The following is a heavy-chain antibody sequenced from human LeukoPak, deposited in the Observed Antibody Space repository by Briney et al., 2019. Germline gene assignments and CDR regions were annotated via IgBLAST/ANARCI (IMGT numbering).Heavy chain of an antibody. CDR2: INHSGST. Sequence: SETLSLTCAVYGGSFSGYYWSWIRQPPGKGLEWIGEINHSGSTNYNPSLKSRVTISVDTSKNQFSLKLSSVTAADTAVYYCAKDNGAYDYYFECWGQGTLVTVSS. CDR1: GGSFSGYY. D-gene: IGHD4/OR15-4a*01. J-gene: IGHJ4*02. CDR3: AKDNGAYDYYFEC. V-gene: IGHV4-34*01.